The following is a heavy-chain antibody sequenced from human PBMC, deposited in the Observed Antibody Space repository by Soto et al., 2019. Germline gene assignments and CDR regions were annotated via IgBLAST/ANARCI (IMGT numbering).Heavy chain of an antibody. V-gene: IGHV1-69*13. CDR3: ARDIADSGYLYYYYYGMDV. CDR2: IIPIFGTA. Sequence: SVKVSCKASGGTFSSYAISWVRQAPGQGLEWMGGIIPIFGTANYAQKFQGRVTITADESTSTAYMELSSLRSEDTAVYYCARDIADSGYLYYYYYGMDVWGQGTTVTVSS. D-gene: IGHD5-12*01. CDR1: GGTFSSYA. J-gene: IGHJ6*02.